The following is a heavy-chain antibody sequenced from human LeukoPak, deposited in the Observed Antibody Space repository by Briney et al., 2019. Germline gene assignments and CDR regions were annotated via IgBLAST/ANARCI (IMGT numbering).Heavy chain of an antibody. J-gene: IGHJ6*03. CDR2: INHSGST. D-gene: IGHD3-3*01. CDR1: GGSFSGYY. V-gene: IGHV4-34*01. CDR3: ARGRRVFGVVSLYYYYYYMDV. Sequence: KPSETLSLTCAVYGGSFSGYYWSWIRQPPGKGLEWIGEINHSGSTIYNPSLKSRVTISVDTSKNQFSLKLSSVTAADTAVYYCARGRRVFGVVSLYYYYYYMDVWGKGTTVTVSS.